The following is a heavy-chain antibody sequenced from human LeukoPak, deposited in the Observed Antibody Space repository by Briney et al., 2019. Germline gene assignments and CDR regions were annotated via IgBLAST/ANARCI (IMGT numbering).Heavy chain of an antibody. J-gene: IGHJ3*02. CDR2: IYSSGSR. V-gene: IGHV4-4*07. Sequence: SETLSLTCTVSGDSLDGHYWYWIRQPAGKGLEWIGRIYSSGSRNYAPSLKSRVTMSIDTSKKSLSLKLYTVTAADTAVYYCARLNGDGFDIWGQGAKVTVSS. CDR1: GDSLDGHY. D-gene: IGHD2-8*01. CDR3: ARLNGDGFDI.